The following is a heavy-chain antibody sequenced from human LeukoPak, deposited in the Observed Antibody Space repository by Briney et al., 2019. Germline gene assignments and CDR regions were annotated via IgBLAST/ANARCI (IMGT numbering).Heavy chain of an antibody. D-gene: IGHD4-17*01. CDR3: ARHHDYGDYGCFDY. V-gene: IGHV5-51*01. Sequence: PGESLKISCKGSGYSFTSYWIGWVRQMPGKGLEWMGIIYPGDSDTRYSPSFQGQVTISADKSIRTAYLQWSSLKASDTAIYYCARHHDYGDYGCFDYWGQGTLVSVSS. J-gene: IGHJ4*02. CDR2: IYPGDSDT. CDR1: GYSFTSYW.